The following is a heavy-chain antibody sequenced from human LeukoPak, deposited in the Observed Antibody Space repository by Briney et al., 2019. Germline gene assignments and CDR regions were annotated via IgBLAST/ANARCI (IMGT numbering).Heavy chain of an antibody. V-gene: IGHV3-21*01. CDR3: ARENSGSYYQFDC. CDR2: ISSSTSYI. Sequence: GGSLRLPCAASGFIFSTYSMNWVRQAPGKGLEWVSSISSSTSYIYYADSVKGRFTISRDSAKNSLYLQMNSLRPEDTAVYYCARENSGSYYQFDCWGQGTLVTVSS. CDR1: GFIFSTYS. J-gene: IGHJ4*02. D-gene: IGHD1-26*01.